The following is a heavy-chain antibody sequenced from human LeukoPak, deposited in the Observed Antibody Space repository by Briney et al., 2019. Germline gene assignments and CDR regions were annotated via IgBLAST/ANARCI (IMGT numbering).Heavy chain of an antibody. CDR3: ASQRDYYDSSGYSY. CDR2: ISSSGSTI. D-gene: IGHD3-22*01. J-gene: IGHJ4*02. Sequence: GGSLRLSCAASGFTFSDYYMSWIRQAPGKGLEWVSYISSSGSTIYYADSVKGRFTISRGNAKNSLYLQMNSLRAEDTAVYYCASQRDYYDSSGYSYWGQGTLVTVSS. CDR1: GFTFSDYY. V-gene: IGHV3-11*01.